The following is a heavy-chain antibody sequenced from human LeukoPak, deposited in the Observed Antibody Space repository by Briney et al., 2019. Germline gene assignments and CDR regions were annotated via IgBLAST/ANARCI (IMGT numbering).Heavy chain of an antibody. Sequence: SETLSLTCAVYGGSFSGDYWSWIRQPPGKGLEWIGEINHGGSTNYNPSLKSRVTISVDTSKNQFSLKLSSVTAADTAVYYCARGYDYGVSWFDPWGQGTLVTVSS. J-gene: IGHJ5*02. D-gene: IGHD4-17*01. CDR3: ARGYDYGVSWFDP. CDR1: GGSFSGDY. CDR2: INHGGST. V-gene: IGHV4-34*01.